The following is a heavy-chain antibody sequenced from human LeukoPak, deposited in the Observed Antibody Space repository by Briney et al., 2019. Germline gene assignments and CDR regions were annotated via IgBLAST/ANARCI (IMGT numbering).Heavy chain of an antibody. CDR2: FDPEDGET. Sequence: ASVKVSCKVSGYTLTELSMHWVRQAPGKGLECMGGFDPEDGETIYAQKFQGRVTMTEDTSTDTAYMELSSLRSEDTAVYYCATAPPQHFDAFDIWGQGTMVTVSS. J-gene: IGHJ3*02. V-gene: IGHV1-24*01. CDR3: ATAPPQHFDAFDI. CDR1: GYTLTELS.